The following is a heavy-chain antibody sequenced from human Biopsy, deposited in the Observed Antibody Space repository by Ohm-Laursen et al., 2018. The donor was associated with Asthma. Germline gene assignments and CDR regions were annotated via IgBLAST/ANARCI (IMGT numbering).Heavy chain of an antibody. CDR3: VRDGTDDAFDI. CDR1: GFSFSNFA. V-gene: IGHV3-30*01. Sequence: SLRLSCTASGFSFSNFAVHWVRQAPGKGLEWVGVISKDASTQDYADSVKGRFTMARDNSKNTLDLQMNSLREEDTAVYYCVRDGTDDAFDIWGQGTVVSASS. J-gene: IGHJ3*02. D-gene: IGHD1-1*01. CDR2: ISKDASTQ.